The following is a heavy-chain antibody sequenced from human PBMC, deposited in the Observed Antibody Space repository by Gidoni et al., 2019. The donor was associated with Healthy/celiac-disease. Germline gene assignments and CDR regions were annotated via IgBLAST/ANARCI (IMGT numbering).Heavy chain of an antibody. CDR2: ISGSGGST. D-gene: IGHD3-22*01. CDR3: AKRIVVLGEYFQH. CDR1: GFPFSSYA. Sequence: EVQLLESGGGLVQPGGSLRLPCAASGFPFSSYAMRWVRQGPGKGLGWVSAISGSGGSTYYADSVKGRFTISRDNSKNTLYLQINSLRAEDTAVYYCAKRIVVLGEYFQHWGQGTLVTVSS. J-gene: IGHJ1*01. V-gene: IGHV3-23*01.